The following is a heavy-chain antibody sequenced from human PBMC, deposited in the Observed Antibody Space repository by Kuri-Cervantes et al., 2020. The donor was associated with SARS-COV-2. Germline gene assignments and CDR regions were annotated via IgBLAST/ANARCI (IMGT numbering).Heavy chain of an antibody. V-gene: IGHV1-2*04. CDR3: ARSTPLRRLVVISQGGAFGI. CDR2: INPNSGGT. D-gene: IGHD3-22*01. Sequence: ASVKVSCKASGYTFTGYYMHWVRQAPGQGLEWMGWINPNSGGTNYAQKFQGWVTMTRDTSISTVYMELSRLRSDDTAVYYCARSTPLRRLVVISQGGAFGIWGQGTMVTVSS. CDR1: GYTFTGYY. J-gene: IGHJ3*02.